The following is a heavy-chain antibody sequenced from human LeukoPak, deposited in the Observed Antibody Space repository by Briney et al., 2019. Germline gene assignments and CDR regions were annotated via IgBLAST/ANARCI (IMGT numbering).Heavy chain of an antibody. CDR2: IRYDGSNK. Sequence: GGSLRLSCAASGFTFSSYGMHWVRQAPGKGLEWVAFIRYDGSNKYYADSVKGRFTISRDNAKNSLYLQMNSLRAEDTAVYYCARDVPSGSYTFDYWGQGTLVTVSS. J-gene: IGHJ4*02. CDR3: ARDVPSGSYTFDY. D-gene: IGHD3-10*01. CDR1: GFTFSSYG. V-gene: IGHV3-30*02.